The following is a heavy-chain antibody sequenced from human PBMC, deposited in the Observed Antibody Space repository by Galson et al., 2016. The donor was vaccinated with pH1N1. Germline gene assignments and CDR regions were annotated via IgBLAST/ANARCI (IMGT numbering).Heavy chain of an antibody. J-gene: IGHJ6*02. CDR1: GYTFTGYY. CDR2: INPNSGGT. V-gene: IGHV1-2*02. D-gene: IGHD1-1*01. CDR3: ARDGDPGYDLAV. Sequence: SVKVSCKASGYTFTGYYIHWVRQAPGQGLAWMGWINPNSGGTNYAQRFQGRVTRTRDTSISTAYMELNRLRSADTAVYHCARDGDPGYDLAVWGQGTTVTVSS.